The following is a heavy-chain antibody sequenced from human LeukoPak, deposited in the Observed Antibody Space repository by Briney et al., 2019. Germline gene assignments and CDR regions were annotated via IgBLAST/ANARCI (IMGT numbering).Heavy chain of an antibody. CDR2: IYYSGST. J-gene: IGHJ4*02. V-gene: IGHV4-59*01. D-gene: IGHD3-10*01. CDR1: GGSISSYY. Sequence: SETLSLTCTVSGGSISSYYWSWIRQPPGKGLEWIGYIYYSGSTNYNPSLKSRVTISIDTSKNQFSLKLSSVTAADTAVYYCAKSSGSYYNVDFDYWGQGTLVTVSS. CDR3: AKSSGSYYNVDFDY.